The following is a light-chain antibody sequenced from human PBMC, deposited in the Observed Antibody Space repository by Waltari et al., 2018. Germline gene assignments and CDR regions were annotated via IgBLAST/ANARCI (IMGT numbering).Light chain of an antibody. CDR1: QSISSY. V-gene: IGKV1-39*01. CDR2: AAS. J-gene: IGKJ4*01. Sequence: DIQMTQSPSSLSASVGDRVTITCQASQSISSYLNWYQQKPGKAPKLLIYAASSLQSGVPSRFSGSGSGTDFTLTISSLQPEDFATYYCQQGYTTPLTFGGGTKVEIK. CDR3: QQGYTTPLT.